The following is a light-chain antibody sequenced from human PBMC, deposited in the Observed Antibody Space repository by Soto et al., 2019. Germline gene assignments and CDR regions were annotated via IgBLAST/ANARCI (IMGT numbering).Light chain of an antibody. J-gene: IGKJ1*01. Sequence: DIQMTQCPSTLSASVGYTVTITCGASQRISGGLAWHQQKPGKVPKLLIYDVSALKRGVPPRFSGSGSGTEFTLTISSLQPEDFATYYCQKYDSFSVTFGQGTKVDIK. V-gene: IGKV1-5*01. CDR2: DVS. CDR3: QKYDSFSVT. CDR1: QRISGG.